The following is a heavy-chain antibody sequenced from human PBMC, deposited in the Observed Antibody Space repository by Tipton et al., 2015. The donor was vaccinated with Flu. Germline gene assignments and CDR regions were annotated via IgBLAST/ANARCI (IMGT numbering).Heavy chain of an antibody. CDR3: AGQRLILDDSSGYYDY. CDR2: IYHSGSA. Sequence: LRLSCAVSGYSISSGYYWGWIRQPPGKGLEWIGSIYHSGSAYYNPSLKSRVTISVDTSKNQFSLKLSSVTAADTAVYYCAGQRLILDDSSGYYDYWGQGTLVTVSS. V-gene: IGHV4-38-2*01. J-gene: IGHJ4*02. CDR1: GYSISSGYY. D-gene: IGHD3-22*01.